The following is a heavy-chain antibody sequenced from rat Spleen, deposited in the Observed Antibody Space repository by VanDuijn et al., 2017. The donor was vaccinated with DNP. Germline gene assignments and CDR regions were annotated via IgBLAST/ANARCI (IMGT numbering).Heavy chain of an antibody. D-gene: IGHD4-3*01. J-gene: IGHJ2*01. V-gene: IGHV2-1*01. CDR2: IWSGGST. CDR3: SSGYYFDY. CDR1: GFSLTSNS. Sequence: QVQLKESGPGLVQPSQTLSLTCTVSGFSLTSNSVHWVRQPPGKGLEWVGAIWSGGSTDYNSALKSRLSISRDTSKSQVFLKMNSLQTEDTAIYFFSSGYYFDYWGQGVMVTVSS.